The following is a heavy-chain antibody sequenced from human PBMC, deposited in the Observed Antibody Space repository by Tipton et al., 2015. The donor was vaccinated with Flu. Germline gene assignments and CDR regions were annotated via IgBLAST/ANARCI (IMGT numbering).Heavy chain of an antibody. CDR1: GGSISSYH. V-gene: IGHV4-59*01. CDR3: ARDDSINPRLLVY. Sequence: GLVKPSETLSLTCGVSGGSISSYHWTWVRQRPGKGLEWIGHVYYTGTTSYNPSLNNRVTISMDTSRTHFSLRLTSVTAADAAVYYCARDDSINPRLLVYWGQGPLVAVSS. J-gene: IGHJ4*02. CDR2: VYYTGTT. D-gene: IGHD1-14*01.